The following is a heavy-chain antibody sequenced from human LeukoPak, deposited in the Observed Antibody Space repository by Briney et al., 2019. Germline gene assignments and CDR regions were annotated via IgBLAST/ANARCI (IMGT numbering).Heavy chain of an antibody. V-gene: IGHV3-30*18. CDR3: AKGSRIAVALDY. D-gene: IGHD6-19*01. CDR2: ISYDGSNK. Sequence: GGSLRLSCAASGFTFSSYGMHWVRQAPGKRLEWVAVISYDGSNKYYADSVKGRFTISRDNSKNTLYLQMNSLRAEDTAVYYCAKGSRIAVALDYWGQGTLVTVSS. J-gene: IGHJ4*02. CDR1: GFTFSSYG.